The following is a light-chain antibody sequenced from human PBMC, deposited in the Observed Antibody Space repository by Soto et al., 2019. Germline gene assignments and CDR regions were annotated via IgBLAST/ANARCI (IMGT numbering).Light chain of an antibody. V-gene: IGKV1-39*01. J-gene: IGKJ2*01. CDR3: QQSYRTPYT. CDR1: QSVSTY. CDR2: AAS. Sequence: DIQMSQSPSSLSASVGDRVTITCRASQSVSTYVNWYQERPGKAPKLLIYAASTLQSGVPSGFSGSGSGTDFTLTISSLRPEDFATYSCQQSYRTPYTFGQATKLEIK.